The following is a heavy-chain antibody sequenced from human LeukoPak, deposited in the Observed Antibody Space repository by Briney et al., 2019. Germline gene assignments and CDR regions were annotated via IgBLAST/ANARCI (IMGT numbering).Heavy chain of an antibody. CDR1: GGTFSSYA. CDR2: IIPILGIA. D-gene: IGHD3-22*01. V-gene: IGHV1-69*04. CDR3: ARGDNYDSSGYNY. Sequence: SVKVSCKASGGTFSSYAISWVRQAPGQGLEWMGRIIPILGIANYAQKFQGRVMITADKSTSTAYMELSSLRSEDTAVYYCARGDNYDSSGYNYWGQGTLVTVSS. J-gene: IGHJ4*02.